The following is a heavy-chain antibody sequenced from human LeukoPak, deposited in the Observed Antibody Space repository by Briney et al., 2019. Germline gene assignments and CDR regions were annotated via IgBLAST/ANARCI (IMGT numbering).Heavy chain of an antibody. V-gene: IGHV3-30*03. CDR2: ISYDGSNK. CDR3: ASLLSRYSGYDFDY. D-gene: IGHD5-12*01. CDR1: GFPFSSYG. J-gene: IGHJ4*02. Sequence: GGSLRLSCAASGFPFSSYGMHWVRQAPGKGLEWVAVISYDGSNKYYADSVKGRFTISRDNSKNTLYLQMNSLRAEDTAMYYCASLLSRYSGYDFDYWGQGTLVTVSS.